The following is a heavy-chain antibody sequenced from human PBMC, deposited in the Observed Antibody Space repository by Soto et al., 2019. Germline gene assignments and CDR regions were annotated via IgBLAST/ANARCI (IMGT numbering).Heavy chain of an antibody. CDR2: IYPGDSDT. CDR3: AIFTVFGIISPYDMDV. CDR1: GYSFTSYW. J-gene: IGHJ6*02. D-gene: IGHD3-3*01. Sequence: GESLKISCKGSGYSFTSYWIGWVRQMPGKGLEWMGIIYPGDSDTRYSPSFQGQVTISADKSITTAYLQWNSLKASDTAIYYCAIFTVFGIISPYDMDVWGQGTTVTVSS. V-gene: IGHV5-51*01.